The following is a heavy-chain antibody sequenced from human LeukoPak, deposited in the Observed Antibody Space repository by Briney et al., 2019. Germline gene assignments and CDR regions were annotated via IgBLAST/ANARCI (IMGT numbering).Heavy chain of an antibody. J-gene: IGHJ4*02. CDR3: ARVNGDYERGGAPDY. CDR2: ISSGSTYV. Sequence: GGSLRLSCAASGFTFSSYTMNWVRQAPGKGLDWVSSISSGSTYVYYADSVKGRFTISRDNAKNSVYLQMNNLRVEGTAIYYCARVNGDYERGGAPDYWGQGTLVTVSS. D-gene: IGHD4-17*01. CDR1: GFTFSSYT. V-gene: IGHV3-21*01.